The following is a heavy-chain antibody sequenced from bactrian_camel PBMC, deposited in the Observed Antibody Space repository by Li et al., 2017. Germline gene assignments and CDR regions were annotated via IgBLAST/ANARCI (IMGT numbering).Heavy chain of an antibody. CDR3: AARFRWCPLLLRTDFDI. V-gene: IGHV3S6*01. D-gene: IGHD7*01. Sequence: HVQLVESGGGSVQPGGSLRLACEVSGLPIDRSCVGWFRQAIGKEREWIASIYRPGGNTFADDSVKGRFTISKDNAENTLYLQMNSLKPEDTAMYYCAARFRWCPLLLRTDFDIWGQGTQVTVS. CDR2: IYRPGGNT. J-gene: IGHJ6*01. CDR1: GLPIDRSC.